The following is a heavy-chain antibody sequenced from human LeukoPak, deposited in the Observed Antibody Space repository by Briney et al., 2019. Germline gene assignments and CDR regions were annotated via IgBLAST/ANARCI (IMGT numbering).Heavy chain of an antibody. J-gene: IGHJ4*02. CDR3: ARAYMTATRHFDS. CDR1: GYTFTSYY. D-gene: IGHD2-21*02. Sequence: SVKVSCKASGYTFTSYYMHWVRQAPGQGLEWMGGIIPIFGTPHYAQKFQDRVTITADASTSTAYMELSSLRSEDTAVYYCARAYMTATRHFDSWGQGTLVTVSS. CDR2: IIPIFGTP. V-gene: IGHV1-69*13.